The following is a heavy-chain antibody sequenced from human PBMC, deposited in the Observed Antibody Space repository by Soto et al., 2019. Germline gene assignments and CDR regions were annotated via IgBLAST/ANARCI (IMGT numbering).Heavy chain of an antibody. CDR2: IYYSGST. CDR1: GGSISSSSYY. V-gene: IGHV4-39*01. J-gene: IGHJ4*02. Sequence: PSETLALTCTVSGGSISSSSYYWGWIRQTPGKGLEWIGSIYYSGSTYYNPSLKSRVTISADTSKNQLSLKLSSVTAADTAVYYCACPAIKGYSSGWYFIYWGQGTLVTVSS. CDR3: ACPAIKGYSSGWYFIY. D-gene: IGHD6-19*01.